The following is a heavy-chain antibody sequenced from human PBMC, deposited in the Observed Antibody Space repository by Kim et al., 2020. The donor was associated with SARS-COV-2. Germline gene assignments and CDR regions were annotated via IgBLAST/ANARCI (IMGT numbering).Heavy chain of an antibody. CDR3: VRGTWGDINDY. J-gene: IGHJ4*02. CDR2: INTKKGDT. D-gene: IGHD3-16*01. Sequence: ASVKVSCKASGDTSSTSGFSWVRQAPGQGLEWMGWINTKKGDTNYVQKFQDRVTMTTDSSTTAAYMELRSLKFDDTAVYYYVRGTWGDINDYWGQGTLVT. CDR1: GDTSSTSG. V-gene: IGHV1-18*01.